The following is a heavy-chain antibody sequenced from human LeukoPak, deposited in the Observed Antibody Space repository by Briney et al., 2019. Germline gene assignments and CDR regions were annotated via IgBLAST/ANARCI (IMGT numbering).Heavy chain of an antibody. J-gene: IGHJ4*02. D-gene: IGHD6-19*01. CDR1: GFTFSSYA. Sequence: GGSLRLSCAASGFTFSSYAMSWVRQAPGKGLEWVSAISGSGGSTYYADSVKGRFTISRDNSKNTLYLQMNSLRAEDTAVYYCVKAPQAVAGTMRPFDYWGQGTLVTVSS. CDR3: VKAPQAVAGTMRPFDY. CDR2: ISGSGGST. V-gene: IGHV3-23*01.